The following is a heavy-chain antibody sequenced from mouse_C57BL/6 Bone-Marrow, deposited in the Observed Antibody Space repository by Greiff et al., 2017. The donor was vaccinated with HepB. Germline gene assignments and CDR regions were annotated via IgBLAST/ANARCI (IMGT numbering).Heavy chain of an antibody. J-gene: IGHJ4*01. CDR3: ARCPIDYYGSSYAMDY. CDR2: ISDGGSYT. CDR1: GFTFSSYA. Sequence: EVKLVESGGGLVKPGGSLKLSCAASGFTFSSYAMSWVRQTPEKRLEWVATISDGGSYTYYPDNVKGRFTISRDNAKNKLYLQMSHMKSEDTAMYYCARCPIDYYGSSYAMDYWGQGTSVTVSS. V-gene: IGHV5-4*03. D-gene: IGHD1-1*01.